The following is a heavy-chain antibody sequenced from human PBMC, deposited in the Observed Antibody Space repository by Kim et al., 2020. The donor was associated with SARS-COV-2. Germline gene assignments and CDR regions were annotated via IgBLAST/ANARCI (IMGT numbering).Heavy chain of an antibody. D-gene: IGHD4-17*01. V-gene: IGHV1-69*13. CDR1: GGTFSSYA. Sequence: SVKVSCKASGGTFSSYAISWVRQAPGQGLEWMGGIIPIFGTANYAQKFQGRVTITADESTSTAYMELSSLRSEDTAVYYCARDGFYGGNWFDPWGQGTLVTVSS. CDR2: IIPIFGTA. CDR3: ARDGFYGGNWFDP. J-gene: IGHJ5*02.